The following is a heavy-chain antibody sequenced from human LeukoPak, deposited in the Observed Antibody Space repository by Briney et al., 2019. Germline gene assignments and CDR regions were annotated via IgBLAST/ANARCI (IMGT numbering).Heavy chain of an antibody. CDR1: GFTFSSYS. D-gene: IGHD1-26*01. J-gene: IGHJ4*02. Sequence: GGSLRLSCAASGFTFSSYSMNWVRQAPGKGLEWVSYINIISSEIYYGDSVKGRFTISTDNAKNSVYLQMNSLRDEDTAVYYCARGIVGAYFDYWGQGTLVTVSS. CDR2: INIISSEI. V-gene: IGHV3-48*02. CDR3: ARGIVGAYFDY.